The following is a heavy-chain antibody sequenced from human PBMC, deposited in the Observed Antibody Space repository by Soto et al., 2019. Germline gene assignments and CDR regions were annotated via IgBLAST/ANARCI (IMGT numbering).Heavy chain of an antibody. Sequence: SLRLSCAASGFTLSGSRIRWVRQASGKGLEWVGRIRSKADSYATAYAASVKGRFTISRDDSKNTAYLQMNSLKTEDTAVYYCTSQYCGGDCSRVDPWGQGTLVTVSS. J-gene: IGHJ5*02. CDR3: TSQYCGGDCSRVDP. CDR2: IRSKADSYAT. D-gene: IGHD2-21*02. CDR1: GFTLSGSR. V-gene: IGHV3-73*01.